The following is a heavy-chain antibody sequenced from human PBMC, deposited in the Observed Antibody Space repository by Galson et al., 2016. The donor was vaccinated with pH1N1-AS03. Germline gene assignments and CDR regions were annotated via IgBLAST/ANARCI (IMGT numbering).Heavy chain of an antibody. CDR3: ARDGGLYCLRDVCDTFDY. V-gene: IGHV1-3*01. Sequence: SVKVSCKASGFTFATSGIHWVRQAPGQSLEWMGWINFGKGSTKYSQKFRGRVTFTRDTSANRAHMELSSLRSEDTAVYYCARDGGLYCLRDVCDTFDYWGPASLVTGSS. CDR1: GFTFATSG. D-gene: IGHD5/OR15-5a*01. CDR2: INFGKGST. J-gene: IGHJ4*01.